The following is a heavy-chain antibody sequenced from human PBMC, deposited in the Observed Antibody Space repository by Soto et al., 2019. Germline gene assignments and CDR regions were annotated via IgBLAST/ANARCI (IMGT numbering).Heavy chain of an antibody. CDR3: AKERLAGIVGATESYYYYGMDV. Sequence: GGSLRLSCAASGFTFSSYGMHWVRQAPGKGLEWVAVISYDGSNKYYADSVKGRFTISRDNSKNTLYLQMNSLRAEDTAVYYCAKERLAGIVGATESYYYYGMDVWGQGTTVTVSS. J-gene: IGHJ6*02. CDR2: ISYDGSNK. V-gene: IGHV3-30*18. D-gene: IGHD1-26*01. CDR1: GFTFSSYG.